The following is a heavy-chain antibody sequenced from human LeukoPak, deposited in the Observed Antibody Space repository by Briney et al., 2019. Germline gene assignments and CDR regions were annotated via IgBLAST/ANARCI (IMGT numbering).Heavy chain of an antibody. CDR1: GYTFTSYD. Sequence: ASVKVSCKASGYTFTSYDINWVRQATGQGLEWMGWISAYNGNTNYAQKLQGRVTMTTDTSTSTAYMELRSLRSDDTAVYYCARESSSWYYFDYRGQGTLVTVSS. CDR3: ARESSSWYYFDY. CDR2: ISAYNGNT. J-gene: IGHJ4*02. V-gene: IGHV1-18*01. D-gene: IGHD6-13*01.